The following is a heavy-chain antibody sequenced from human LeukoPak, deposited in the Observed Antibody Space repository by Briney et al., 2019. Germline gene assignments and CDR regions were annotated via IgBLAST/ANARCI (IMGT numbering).Heavy chain of an antibody. V-gene: IGHV4-34*01. CDR2: INHSGST. CDR3: ASPYYYDSSFDY. J-gene: IGHJ4*02. D-gene: IGHD3-22*01. CDR1: GGSFSGYY. Sequence: PSETLSLTCAVYGGSFSGYYWSWIRQPPGKGLEWIGEINHSGSTNYNPSLKSRVTISVDTSKNQFSLKLSSVTAADTAVYYCASPYYYDSSFDYWGQGTLVTVSS.